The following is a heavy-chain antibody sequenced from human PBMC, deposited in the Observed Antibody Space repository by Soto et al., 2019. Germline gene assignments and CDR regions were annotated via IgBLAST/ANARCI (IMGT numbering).Heavy chain of an antibody. D-gene: IGHD2-2*01. CDR2: IYYSGST. J-gene: IGHJ5*02. CDR3: ARELGYCSSTSCSRGWFDP. CDR1: GGSISSYY. V-gene: IGHV4-59*12. Sequence: SETLSLTCAVSGGSISSYYWSWIRQPPGKGLEWIGYIYYSGSTYYNPSLKSRVTISVDTSKNQFSLKLSSVTAADTAVYYCARELGYCSSTSCSRGWFDPWGQGTLVTVSS.